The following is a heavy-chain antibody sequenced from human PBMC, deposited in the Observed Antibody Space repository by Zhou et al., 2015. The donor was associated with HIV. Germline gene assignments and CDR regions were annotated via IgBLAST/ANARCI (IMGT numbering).Heavy chain of an antibody. CDR3: AREGREEWLLLPRNWFDP. Sequence: QVQLVQSGAEEKKPGASVKVSCKASGYTFTSYAMHWVRQAPGQRLEWMGWINAGNGNTKYSQKFQGRVTITRDTSASTAYMELSSLRSEDTAVYYCAREGREEWLLLPRNWFDPWGQGTLVTVSS. CDR2: INAGNGNT. J-gene: IGHJ5*02. V-gene: IGHV1-3*05. CDR1: GYTFTSYA. D-gene: IGHD3-22*01.